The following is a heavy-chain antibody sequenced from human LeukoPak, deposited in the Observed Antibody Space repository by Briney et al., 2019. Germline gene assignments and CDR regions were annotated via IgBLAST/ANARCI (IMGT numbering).Heavy chain of an antibody. Sequence: GGSLRLSCAASGFTFSSYWMHWVRHAPGKGLVWVSRINSDGSSTSYADSVKGRFTISRDNAKNTLYLQMNSLRAEDTAVYYCARDKSDFWSGNGMDVWGQGTTVTVSS. D-gene: IGHD3-3*01. CDR1: GFTFSSYW. CDR3: ARDKSDFWSGNGMDV. V-gene: IGHV3-74*01. J-gene: IGHJ6*02. CDR2: INSDGSST.